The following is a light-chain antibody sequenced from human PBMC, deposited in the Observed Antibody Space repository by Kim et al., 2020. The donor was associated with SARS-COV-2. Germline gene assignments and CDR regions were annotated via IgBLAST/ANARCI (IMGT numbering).Light chain of an antibody. Sequence: DIVMTQSPDSLAVSLGERATINCKSSQSVLYSSNNENYLAWYQQKPGQPPKLLISWASTRQSGVPDRFSDSGSGTDFTLTISSLQAEDVAVYYCQQYYNSPRTFGQGTKLEIK. CDR3: QQYYNSPRT. V-gene: IGKV4-1*01. J-gene: IGKJ2*01. CDR1: QSVLYSSNNENY. CDR2: WAS.